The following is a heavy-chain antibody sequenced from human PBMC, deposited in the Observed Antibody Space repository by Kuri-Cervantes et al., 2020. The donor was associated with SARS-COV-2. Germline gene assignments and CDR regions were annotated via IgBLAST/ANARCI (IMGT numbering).Heavy chain of an antibody. CDR1: DFTASSNY. J-gene: IGHJ3*02. CDR3: ARRESWKGDFDI. Sequence: GESLKIFCAASDFTASSNYMSWVRQAPGKGLEWVSVIYSGGGTYYADSVKGRFTISRDNYKNTLYLQMNSLRAEDTAVYYCARRESWKGDFDIWGQGTMVTVSS. D-gene: IGHD1-1*01. V-gene: IGHV3-53*01. CDR2: IYSGGGT.